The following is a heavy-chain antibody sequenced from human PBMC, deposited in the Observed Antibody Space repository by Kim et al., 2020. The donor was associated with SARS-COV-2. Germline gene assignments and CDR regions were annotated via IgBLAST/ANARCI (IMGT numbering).Heavy chain of an antibody. Sequence: ASVKVSCKASGYTFTSYDINWVRQATGQGLEWMGWMNPNSGNTGYAQKFQGRVTMTRNTSISTAYMELSSLRSEDTAVYYCASNRQLVLMGYYYYYGMDVWGQGTTVTVSS. CDR3: ASNRQLVLMGYYYYYGMDV. J-gene: IGHJ6*02. V-gene: IGHV1-8*01. D-gene: IGHD6-13*01. CDR2: MNPNSGNT. CDR1: GYTFTSYD.